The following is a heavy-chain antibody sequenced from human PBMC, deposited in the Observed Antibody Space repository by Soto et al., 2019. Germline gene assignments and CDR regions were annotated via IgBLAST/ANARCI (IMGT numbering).Heavy chain of an antibody. CDR2: IWDDGSNK. CDR3: ARGSGSYWRNYYYGMDV. Sequence: QVQLVESGGGVVQPGRSLRLSCAASGFTFSSYGMHWVRQAPGKGLEWVAVIWDDGSNKYYADSVKGRFTISRDNSKNTLYLQMNSLRAEDTAVYYCARGSGSYWRNYYYGMDVWGQGTTVTVSS. V-gene: IGHV3-33*01. CDR1: GFTFSSYG. D-gene: IGHD1-26*01. J-gene: IGHJ6*02.